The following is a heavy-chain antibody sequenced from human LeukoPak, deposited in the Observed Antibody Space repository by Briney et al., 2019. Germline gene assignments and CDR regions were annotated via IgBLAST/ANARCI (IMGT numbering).Heavy chain of an antibody. D-gene: IGHD6-19*01. J-gene: IGHJ3*02. CDR2: ISSSTTTI. V-gene: IGHV3-48*04. CDR3: ARVRYSSGWRNSMDAFDI. Sequence: GGSLRLSCAASGFSFSSYSMNWVRRAPGKGLEWVSYISSSTTTIYYADSVKGRYTISRDNAKNTLYLQMNSQRAEDTAVYYCARVRYSSGWRNSMDAFDIWGQGTMVTVSS. CDR1: GFSFSSYS.